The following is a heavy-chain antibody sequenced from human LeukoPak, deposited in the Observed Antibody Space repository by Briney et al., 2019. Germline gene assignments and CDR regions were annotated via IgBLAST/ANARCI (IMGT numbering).Heavy chain of an antibody. D-gene: IGHD3-10*01. CDR3: DAWFGELLRGSSV. CDR2: ISSSGSTI. V-gene: IGHV3-48*03. Sequence: GGSLRLSCAASGFTFSSYEMNWVRQAPGKGLEWVSYISSSGSTIYYADSVKGRFTISRDNAKNSLYLQMNSLRAEDTAVYYCDAWFGELLRGSSVWGQGTLVTVSS. CDR1: GFTFSSYE. J-gene: IGHJ4*02.